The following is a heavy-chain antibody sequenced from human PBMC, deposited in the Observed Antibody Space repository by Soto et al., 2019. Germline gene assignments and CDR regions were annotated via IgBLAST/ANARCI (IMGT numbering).Heavy chain of an antibody. CDR2: VYNSGST. D-gene: IGHD2-21*01. CDR1: GGSITRYN. V-gene: IGHV4-59*01. CDR3: ARRAVVAVTGSLDNWLDP. J-gene: IGHJ5*02. Sequence: PSETLSLTCTVSGGSITRYNWNWLRQPPGKALEWIGYVYNSGSTNYNPSLKSRVTISVDTSKNQFSLKVNSVTAADTAVYYCARRAVVAVTGSLDNWLDPWGQGILVTSPQ.